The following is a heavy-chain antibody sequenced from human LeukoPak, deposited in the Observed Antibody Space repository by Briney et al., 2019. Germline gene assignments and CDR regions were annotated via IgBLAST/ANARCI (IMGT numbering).Heavy chain of an antibody. CDR2: INHSGST. V-gene: IGHV4-4*02. D-gene: IGHD4-17*01. CDR3: ARAYGDYRYYYYYMDV. CDR1: GGSISSSNW. J-gene: IGHJ6*03. Sequence: SETLSLTCAVSGGSISSSNWWSWIRQPPGKGLEWIGEINHSGSTNYNPSLKSRVTISVDTSKNQFSLKLSSVTAADTAVYYCARAYGDYRYYYYYMDVWGKGTTVTVSS.